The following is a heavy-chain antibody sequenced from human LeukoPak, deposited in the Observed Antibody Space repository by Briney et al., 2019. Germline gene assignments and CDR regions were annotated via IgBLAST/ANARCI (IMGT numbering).Heavy chain of an antibody. CDR1: GGSISSRPYY. J-gene: IGHJ6*03. Sequence: SETLSLTCTVSGGSISSRPYYRGWVRQPPGKGLEWIGTISYSGTTYYSPSLKSRVTISLDTSKNQFSLKLSSVTAADTAIYYCARDFSSSSTVYYYYMDVWGKGTTVTVSS. CDR3: ARDFSSSSTVYYYYMDV. D-gene: IGHD6-6*01. V-gene: IGHV4-39*07. CDR2: ISYSGTT.